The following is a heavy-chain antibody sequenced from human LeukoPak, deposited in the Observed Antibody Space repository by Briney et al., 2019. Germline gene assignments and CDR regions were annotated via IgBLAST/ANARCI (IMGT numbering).Heavy chain of an antibody. J-gene: IGHJ4*02. Sequence: PGGSLRLSCAASGFTFSSYARSWVRQAPGKGLEWVSAISGSSGSTYYADSVKGRFTISRDNSKNTLYLQMNSLRAEDTAVYYCARQSNYYDSSGYYSPFDYWGQGTLVTVSS. V-gene: IGHV3-23*01. CDR2: ISGSSGST. D-gene: IGHD3-22*01. CDR3: ARQSNYYDSSGYYSPFDY. CDR1: GFTFSSYA.